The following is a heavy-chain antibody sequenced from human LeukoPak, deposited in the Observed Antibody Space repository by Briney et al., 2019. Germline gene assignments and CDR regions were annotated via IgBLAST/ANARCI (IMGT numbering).Heavy chain of an antibody. CDR3: PRGSIQLWFWDY. D-gene: IGHD5-18*01. CDR2: ISAYNGNT. J-gene: IGHJ4*02. Sequence: ASVKVSCKASGYTFTSYGISWVRQAPGQGLEWMGWISAYNGNTNYAQKLQGRVTMITDTSTSTAYMELRSLRSDDTAVYYCPRGSIQLWFWDYWGQGTLVTVSS. V-gene: IGHV1-18*01. CDR1: GYTFTSYG.